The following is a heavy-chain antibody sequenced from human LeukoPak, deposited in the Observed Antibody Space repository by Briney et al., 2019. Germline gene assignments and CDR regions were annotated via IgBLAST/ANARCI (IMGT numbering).Heavy chain of an antibody. CDR1: GFTFSSYA. J-gene: IGHJ4*02. CDR3: AKETIYGAGSYCDY. D-gene: IGHD3-10*01. V-gene: IGHV3-30*18. CDR2: ISYDGSNK. Sequence: QPGGSLRLSCAASGFTFSSYAMSWVRQAPGKGLEWVAVISYDGSNKHYADTVKGRFTISRDNSKNTLYLQMNSLRAEDTAVYYCAKETIYGAGSYCDYWGQGTLVTVSS.